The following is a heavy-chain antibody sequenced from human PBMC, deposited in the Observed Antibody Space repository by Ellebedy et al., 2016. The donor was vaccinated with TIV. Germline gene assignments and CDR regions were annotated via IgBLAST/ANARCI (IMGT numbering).Heavy chain of an antibody. CDR3: ARGKYSSSMGAY. J-gene: IGHJ4*03. CDR2: INPSDDNT. D-gene: IGHD6-6*01. CDR1: GYTFTTYY. Sequence: ASVKVSXXTSGYTFTTYYMHWVRQAPGQGLEWMGVINPSDDNTRYAQKFQGRVTMTRDTSTSTVYMELSSLRSEDTAVYYCARGKYSSSMGAYWGQGTMVTVSS. V-gene: IGHV1-46*01.